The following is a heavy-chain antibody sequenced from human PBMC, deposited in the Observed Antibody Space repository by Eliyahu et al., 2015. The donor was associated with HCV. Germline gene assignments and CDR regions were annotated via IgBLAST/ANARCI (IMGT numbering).Heavy chain of an antibody. CDR1: GGSFNDYX. J-gene: IGHJ1*01. V-gene: IGHV4-34*02. CDR3: ARPWRI. Sequence: QVQLQQWGAGLVKXSETLSLTCAVYGGSFNDYXWSWFRQPPGKGLEWIGEINQSGSTTYNPSLKSRASISIDTSKNQFFLNLTSVTAADTAVYYCARPWRIWGQGTLATVSS. CDR2: INQSGST.